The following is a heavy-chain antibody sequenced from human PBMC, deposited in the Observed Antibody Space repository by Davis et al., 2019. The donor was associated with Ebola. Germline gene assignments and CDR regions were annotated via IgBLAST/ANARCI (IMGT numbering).Heavy chain of an antibody. CDR3: VQGTTSCKA. CDR2: ISMRGDTT. Sequence: GESLKISCTASGFTFSNHWMNWVRRAPGKGLECVAAISMRGDTTDYADSVRGRFTIARDNSNNMLYLQMNSLTVEDTGVYYCVQGTTSCKAWGQGTLVTVSS. V-gene: IGHV3-23*01. CDR1: GFTFSNHW. J-gene: IGHJ4*02. D-gene: IGHD2-2*01.